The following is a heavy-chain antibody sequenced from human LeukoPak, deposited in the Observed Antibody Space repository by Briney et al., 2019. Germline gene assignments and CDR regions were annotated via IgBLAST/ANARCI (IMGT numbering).Heavy chain of an antibody. CDR1: GFTFRNYD. Sequence: GGFLRLSCAASGFTFRNYDMHWVRQATGKGLEWVSTIGTAGDTYYSDSVKGRFTISRDSAKNSLYLQIKSLRAGDTAVYYCARGATITYNMDVWGEGTTVIVSS. J-gene: IGHJ6*03. CDR2: IGTAGDT. CDR3: ARGATITYNMDV. D-gene: IGHD5-24*01. V-gene: IGHV3-13*01.